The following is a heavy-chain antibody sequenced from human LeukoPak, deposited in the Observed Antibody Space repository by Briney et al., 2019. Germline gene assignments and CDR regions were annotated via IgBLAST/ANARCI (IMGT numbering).Heavy chain of an antibody. D-gene: IGHD5-18*01. V-gene: IGHV4-61*08. CDR3: ARGMEELWLS. J-gene: IGHJ5*02. CDR2: IYYSGST. CDR1: GGSISSGGSY. Sequence: SQTLSLTCTVSGGSISSGGSYWSWIRQPPGKGLEWIGYIYYSGSTNYNPSLKSRVTISVDTSKNQFSLKLSSVTAADTAVYYCARGMEELWLSWGQGTLVTVSS.